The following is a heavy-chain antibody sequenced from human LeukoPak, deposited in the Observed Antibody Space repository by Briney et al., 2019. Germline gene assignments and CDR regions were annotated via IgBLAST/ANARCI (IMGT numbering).Heavy chain of an antibody. D-gene: IGHD1-14*01. CDR2: IKQDGSEK. Sequence: PGGSLRLSCAASGFTFSSYWMSWVRQAPGKGLEGVANIKQDGSEKYYVDSVKGRFTISRDNAKNSLYLQMNSLRAEDTAVYSCAIPSRVTVNGYMDVWGKGTTVTVSS. CDR3: AIPSRVTVNGYMDV. J-gene: IGHJ6*03. V-gene: IGHV3-7*01. CDR1: GFTFSSYW.